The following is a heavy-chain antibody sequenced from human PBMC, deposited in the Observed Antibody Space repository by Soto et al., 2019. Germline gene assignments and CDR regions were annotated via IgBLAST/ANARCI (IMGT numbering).Heavy chain of an antibody. J-gene: IGHJ6*02. CDR3: ARDRVAAAGRSYYYYGMDV. CDR2: TYYRSKWYN. D-gene: IGHD6-13*01. V-gene: IGHV6-1*01. CDR1: GDSVSSNSAA. Sequence: SQTLLTCAISGDSVSSNSAAWNWIRQSPSRGLEWLGRTYYRSKWYNDYAVSVKSRITINPDTSKNQFSLQLNSVTPEDTAVYYCARDRVAAAGRSYYYYGMDVWGQGTTVTVSS.